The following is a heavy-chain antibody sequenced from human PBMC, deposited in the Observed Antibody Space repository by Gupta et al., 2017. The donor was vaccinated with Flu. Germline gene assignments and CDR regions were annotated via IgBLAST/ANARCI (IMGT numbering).Heavy chain of an antibody. CDR2: IHYSGST. V-gene: IGHV4-31*03. D-gene: IGHD3-22*01. J-gene: IGHJ4*02. CDR1: GGSITSDGYH. Sequence: QVQLQESGPGLVKPSQTLSLTCTVSGGSITSDGYHWSWIRQHPGKGLEWIGYIHYSGSTYYNSSLKSRVTISVDTSKNQFSLKLSSVTAADTAVYYCARDQVIRTASYFDYWGQGTLVTVSS. CDR3: ARDQVIRTASYFDY.